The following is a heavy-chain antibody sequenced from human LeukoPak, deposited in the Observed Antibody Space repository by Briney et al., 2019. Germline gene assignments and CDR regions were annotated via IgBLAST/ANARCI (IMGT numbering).Heavy chain of an antibody. J-gene: IGHJ3*02. CDR2: IIPIFGTA. CDR3: ARVVGDAFDI. D-gene: IGHD3-16*01. V-gene: IGHV1-69*05. Sequence: ASVKVSCKASGGTFSSYAISWARQAPGQGLEWMGGIIPIFGTANYAQKFQGRVTITTDESTSTAYMELSSLRSEDTAVYYCARVVGDAFDIWGQGTMVTVSS. CDR1: GGTFSSYA.